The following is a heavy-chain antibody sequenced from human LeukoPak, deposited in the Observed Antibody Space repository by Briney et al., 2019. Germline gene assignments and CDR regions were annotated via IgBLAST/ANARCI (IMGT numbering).Heavy chain of an antibody. CDR3: ARNMVAGYYYYYYGMDV. CDR2: IYYSGST. D-gene: IGHD2-15*01. CDR1: GGSISSYY. J-gene: IGHJ6*02. Sequence: SETLSLTCTVSGGSISSYYWSWIRQPPGKGLEWIGYIYYSGSTNYNPSLKSRVTISVDTSKNQFSLKLSSVTAADTAVYYCARNMVAGYYYYYYGMDVWGQGTMVTVSS. V-gene: IGHV4-59*08.